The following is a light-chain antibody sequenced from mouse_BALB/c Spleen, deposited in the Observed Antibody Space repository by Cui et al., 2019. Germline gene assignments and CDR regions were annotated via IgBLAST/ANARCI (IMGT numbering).Light chain of an antibody. J-gene: IGKJ4*01. Sequence: DIVMTQSQKFMSTSVGDRVRITCKASQNVRTAVAWYQQKPGQSPKALIYLASNRHTGVPDRFTGSGSGTDFTLTISNVQSEDLADYFCLQHWNYPLTFGSGTKLEIK. CDR3: LQHWNYPLT. CDR2: LAS. V-gene: IGKV6-14*01. CDR1: QNVRTA.